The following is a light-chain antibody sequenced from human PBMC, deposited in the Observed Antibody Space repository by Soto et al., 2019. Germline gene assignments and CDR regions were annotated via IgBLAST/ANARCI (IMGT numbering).Light chain of an antibody. J-gene: IGKJ4*01. V-gene: IGKV3-11*01. CDR1: QSVGSY. Sequence: EIVLTQSPATLSLSPGERATLSCRASQSVGSYLAWHQQKPGQAPRLLIYDASNRATGIPARFSGSGSGTDFTLIISSLEPEDFAVYYCQHRSNWPLTFGGGTKVDIK. CDR3: QHRSNWPLT. CDR2: DAS.